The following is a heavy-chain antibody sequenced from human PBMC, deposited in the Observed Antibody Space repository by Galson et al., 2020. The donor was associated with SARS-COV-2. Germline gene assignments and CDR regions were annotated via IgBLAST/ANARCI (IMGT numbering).Heavy chain of an antibody. CDR1: GFTFSSYA. D-gene: IGHD3-10*01. CDR3: AAPRSDMVRGAVDAFDI. V-gene: IGHV3-23*01. CDR2: ISGSGGST. Sequence: GGSLRLSCAASGFTFSSYAMSWVRPAPGKGLEWVSAISGSGGSTYYADSVKGRFTISRDNSKNTLYLQMNSLRAEDTAVYYCAAPRSDMVRGAVDAFDIWGQGTMVTVSS. J-gene: IGHJ3*02.